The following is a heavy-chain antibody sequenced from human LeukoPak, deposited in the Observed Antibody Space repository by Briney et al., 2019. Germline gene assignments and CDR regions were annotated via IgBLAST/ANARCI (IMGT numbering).Heavy chain of an antibody. CDR3: AKDIGTGFGELVFDY. D-gene: IGHD3-10*01. CDR1: GLTFDDYA. V-gene: IGHV3-9*01. Sequence: GGSLRLSCAASGLTFDDYAMHWVRQAPGKGLEWVSGISWNSGSIGYVDSVKGRFTISRDNAKNSLYLQMNSLRAEDTALYYCAKDIGTGFGELVFDYWGQGTLVTVSS. CDR2: ISWNSGSI. J-gene: IGHJ4*02.